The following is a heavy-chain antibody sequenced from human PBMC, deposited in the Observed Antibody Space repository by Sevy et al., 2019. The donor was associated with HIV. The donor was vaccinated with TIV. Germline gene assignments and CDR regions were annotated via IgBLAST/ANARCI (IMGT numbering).Heavy chain of an antibody. CDR2: VYYSGST. V-gene: IGHV4-39*02. CDR3: AGRGAGPAFDV. D-gene: IGHD3-10*01. J-gene: IGHJ3*01. CDR1: GGSIISSTYY. Sequence: SETLSLTCTVSGGSIISSTYYWGWIHQPPGKGLEWIGSVYYSGSTYYNPSLRSRVTISLDMFKDHFSLKLSSVTAADTAVYYCAGRGAGPAFDVWGQGTMVTVSS.